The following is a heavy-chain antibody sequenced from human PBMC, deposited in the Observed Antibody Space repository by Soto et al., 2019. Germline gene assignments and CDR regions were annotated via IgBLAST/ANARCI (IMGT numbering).Heavy chain of an antibody. D-gene: IGHD2-15*01. V-gene: IGHV1-46*03. J-gene: IGHJ3*02. CDR1: GYTFTSYY. Sequence: ASVKVSCKASGYTFTSYYMHWVRQAPGQGLEWMGIINPGGGSTSYAQKFQGRVTMTRDTSTSTVYMELSSLRSEDTAVYYCARRPYCSGGSCYGEAFDIWGQGTMVTVSS. CDR2: INPGGGST. CDR3: ARRPYCSGGSCYGEAFDI.